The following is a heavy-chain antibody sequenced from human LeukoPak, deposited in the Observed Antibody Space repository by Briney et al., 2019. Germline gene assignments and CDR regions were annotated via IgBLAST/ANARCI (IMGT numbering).Heavy chain of an antibody. CDR1: GFTFSSYS. J-gene: IGHJ4*02. V-gene: IGHV3-21*01. CDR2: ISSSSSYR. D-gene: IGHD6-19*01. CDR3: AGGYSSGWFPFDN. Sequence: AGSLRLSCEASGFTFSSYSMNWVRQAPGKGLEWVSSISSSSSYRYYADSVKGRFTISRDNAKNSLYLQMNSLRAEDTAVYTCAGGYSSGWFPFDNWGQGTLVTVSS.